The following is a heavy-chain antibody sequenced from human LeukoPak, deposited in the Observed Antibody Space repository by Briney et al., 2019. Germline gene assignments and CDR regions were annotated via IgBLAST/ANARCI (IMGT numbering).Heavy chain of an antibody. CDR2: IREDGSET. CDR1: GFTFRGHW. CDR3: ARDRFGGMDV. Sequence: GGSLRLSCAASGFTFRGHWMSWVRQAPGKGLEWVASIREDGSETFYVDSVKGRFTISRDNAKNSVYLQMSRLRVEDMAVYYYARDRFGGMDVWGKGTTVTVSS. J-gene: IGHJ6*04. D-gene: IGHD4-23*01. V-gene: IGHV3-7*01.